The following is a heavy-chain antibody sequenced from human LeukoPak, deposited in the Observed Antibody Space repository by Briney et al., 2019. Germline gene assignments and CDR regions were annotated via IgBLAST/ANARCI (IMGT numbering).Heavy chain of an antibody. Sequence: PGGSLRLSCAASGFTFSSNWIHWVRQASGKGLVWVSCINSDGRSTSYADSVKGRFTISRDNSKNTLYLQMNSLRAEDTAVFYCAKDRSGSYSQGLDYWGQGTLVTVSS. J-gene: IGHJ4*02. CDR2: INSDGRST. V-gene: IGHV3-74*01. CDR1: GFTFSSNW. CDR3: AKDRSGSYSQGLDY. D-gene: IGHD1-26*01.